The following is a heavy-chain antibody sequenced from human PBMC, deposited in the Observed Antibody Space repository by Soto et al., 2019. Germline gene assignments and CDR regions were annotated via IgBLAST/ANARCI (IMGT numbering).Heavy chain of an antibody. V-gene: IGHV1-18*01. J-gene: IGHJ3*02. Sequence: EASVKVSCKASGYTFTSYGISWVRQAPGQGLEWMGWISAYNGNTNYAQKLQGRVTMTTDTSTSTAYMELRSLRSDDTAVYYCASLLNSWGVTTSNDAFDIWGQGTMVTVSS. CDR3: ASLLNSWGVTTSNDAFDI. CDR1: GYTFTSYG. D-gene: IGHD4-17*01. CDR2: ISAYNGNT.